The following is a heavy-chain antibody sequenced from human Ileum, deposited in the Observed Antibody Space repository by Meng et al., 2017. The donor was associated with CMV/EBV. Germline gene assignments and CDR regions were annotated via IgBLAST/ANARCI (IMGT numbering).Heavy chain of an antibody. CDR1: GGAFSSYH. V-gene: IGHV4-34*01. Sequence: QVQHQERGGGLLKRSQALSLTFAVQGGAFSSYHWTWIRQPPGKGLEWIGEVTRSGSTNYNPSLKSRLIISLDTSTNQFSLKLNSVTAADTAIYYCARGSSQVWELLHYWGQGTLVTVSS. J-gene: IGHJ4*02. CDR3: ARGSSQVWELLHY. CDR2: VTRSGST. D-gene: IGHD1-26*01.